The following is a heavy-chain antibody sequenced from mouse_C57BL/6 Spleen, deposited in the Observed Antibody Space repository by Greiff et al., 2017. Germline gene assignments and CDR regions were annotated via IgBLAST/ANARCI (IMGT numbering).Heavy chain of an antibody. CDR3: ARGGSNDY. J-gene: IGHJ2*01. V-gene: IGHV3-6*01. Sequence: EVKVEESGPGLVKPSQSLSLTCSVTGYSITSGYYWNWIRQFPGNKLEWMGYISYDGSNNYNPSLKNRISITRDTSKNQFFLKLNSVTTEDTATYYCARGGSNDYWGQGTTLTVSS. CDR2: ISYDGSN. D-gene: IGHD1-1*01. CDR1: GYSITSGYY.